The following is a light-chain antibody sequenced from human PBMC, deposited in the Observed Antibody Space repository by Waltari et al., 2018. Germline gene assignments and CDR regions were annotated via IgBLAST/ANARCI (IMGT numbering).Light chain of an antibody. Sequence: SSELTQAPDVSGALGQTVRLTCQGDSLRRYSASWYQQRPGQAPFLVLYGPDNRPSGIPDRFSGSTSGNTASLTITRAQAEDEGVYYCLSRDTSSTRVFGGGTTLTV. CDR3: LSRDTSSTRV. J-gene: IGLJ3*02. CDR2: GPD. CDR1: SLRRYS. V-gene: IGLV3-19*01.